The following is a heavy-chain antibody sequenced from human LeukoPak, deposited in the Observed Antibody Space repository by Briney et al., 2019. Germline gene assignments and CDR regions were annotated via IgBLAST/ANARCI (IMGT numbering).Heavy chain of an antibody. Sequence: GGSLRLSCAASGFTFKTYLMSWVRLLPGKGLEWVADIKEDGSQKYYVDSVRGRFTISRDNAKNSLYLQMNSLRAEDTAVYYCMRDKREVAYGSSGPGGQGTLVTVSS. V-gene: IGHV3-7*01. CDR3: MRDKREVAYGSSGP. D-gene: IGHD3-22*01. J-gene: IGHJ4*02. CDR2: IKEDGSQK. CDR1: GFTFKTYL.